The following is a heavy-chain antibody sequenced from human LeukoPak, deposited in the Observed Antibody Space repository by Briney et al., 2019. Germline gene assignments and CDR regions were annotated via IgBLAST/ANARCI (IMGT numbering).Heavy chain of an antibody. CDR1: GGSISSYY. D-gene: IGHD6-13*01. J-gene: IGHJ4*02. CDR3: ARGGSSSSLNHFDY. CDR2: IYYSGST. Sequence: PSETLSLTCSVSGGSISSYYWSWIRQPPGEGLEWIGYIYYSGSTNYNPSLKSRVSMSVDTSKNQFSLNLSSVSAVDTAVYYCARGGSSSSLNHFDYWGQGTLVTISS. V-gene: IGHV4-59*01.